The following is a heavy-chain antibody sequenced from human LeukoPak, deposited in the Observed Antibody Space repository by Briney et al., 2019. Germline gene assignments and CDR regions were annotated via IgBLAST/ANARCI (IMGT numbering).Heavy chain of an antibody. D-gene: IGHD4-11*01. CDR2: TSSSSSSYI. Sequence: GGSLRLSCAASGFTFSSYSMNWVRQAPGKGLEWVSSTSSSSSSYIYYADSVKGRFTISRDNAKNSLYLQMNSLRAEDTAVYYCARDKSSGRLHNAFDIWGQGTMVTVSS. J-gene: IGHJ3*02. V-gene: IGHV3-21*01. CDR3: ARDKSSGRLHNAFDI. CDR1: GFTFSSYS.